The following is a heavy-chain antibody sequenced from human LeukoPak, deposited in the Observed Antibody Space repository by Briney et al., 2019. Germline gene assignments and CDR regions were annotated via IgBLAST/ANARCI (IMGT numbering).Heavy chain of an antibody. V-gene: IGHV4-59*08. Sequence: SETLSLTCTVSGGSISSYYWSWIRQPPGKGLEWIGYIYYSGSTNYNPSLKSRVTLSVDTSKNQFSLKLSSVTAADAAVYYCASHHYYDSSGYPDAFDIWGQGTMVTVSS. J-gene: IGHJ3*02. D-gene: IGHD3-22*01. CDR3: ASHHYYDSSGYPDAFDI. CDR1: GGSISSYY. CDR2: IYYSGST.